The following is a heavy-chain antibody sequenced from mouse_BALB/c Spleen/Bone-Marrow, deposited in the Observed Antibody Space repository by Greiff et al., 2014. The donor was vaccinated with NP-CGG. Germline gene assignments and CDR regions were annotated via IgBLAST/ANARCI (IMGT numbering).Heavy chain of an antibody. V-gene: IGHV1-4*01. D-gene: IGHD2-1*01. CDR1: GYTFTSYT. Sequence: QVQLQQSGAELARPGASVKMSCKASGYTFTSYTMHWVKQRPGQGLEWIGYINPSSGYTNYNQKFKDKATLTADKSSSTAYMQLSSLTSEDSAVYYCARESYGNWFAYWGQGTLVTVFA. CDR2: INPSSGYT. J-gene: IGHJ3*01. CDR3: ARESYGNWFAY.